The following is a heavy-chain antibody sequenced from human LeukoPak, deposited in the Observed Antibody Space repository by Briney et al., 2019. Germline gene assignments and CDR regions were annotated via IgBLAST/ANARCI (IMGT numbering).Heavy chain of an antibody. V-gene: IGHV4-59*01. D-gene: IGHD5-12*01. CDR1: GGSISSYY. Sequence: SETLSLTCTVSGGSISSYYWSWIRQPPGKGLEWIGYIYYSGSTNYNPSLKSRVTISVDTSKNQFSLKLSSVTAADTAVYYCARGVDIVGFDYWGQGTLVTVSS. CDR2: IYYSGST. J-gene: IGHJ4*02. CDR3: ARGVDIVGFDY.